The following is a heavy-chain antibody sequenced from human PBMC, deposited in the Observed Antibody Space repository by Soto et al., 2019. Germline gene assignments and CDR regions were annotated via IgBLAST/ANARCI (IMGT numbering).Heavy chain of an antibody. D-gene: IGHD6-19*01. CDR1: GFTFSTYA. CDR3: AREIASGGWRGYFDY. V-gene: IGHV3-30-3*01. CDR2: ISYDGNNK. Sequence: QVQLVESGGGVVQPGRSLRLSCAASGFTFSTYAMHWVRQAPGKGLEWVAVISYDGNNKYYTDSVKGRFTISRDNSKNTLYLQMNSLRAEDTAVYYCAREIASGGWRGYFDYWGQGTLVTVSS. J-gene: IGHJ4*02.